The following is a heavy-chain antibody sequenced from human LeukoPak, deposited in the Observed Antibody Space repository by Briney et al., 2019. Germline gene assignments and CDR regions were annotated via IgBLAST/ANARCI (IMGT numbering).Heavy chain of an antibody. D-gene: IGHD3-10*01. CDR2: INHSGST. CDR1: GGSISSYY. V-gene: IGHV4-34*01. Sequence: SETLSLTCTVSGGSISSYYWSWIRQPPGKGLEWIGEINHSGSTNYNPSLKSRVTISVDTSKNQFSLKLSSVTAADTAVYYCARGLIWFGESDYWGQGTLVTVSS. J-gene: IGHJ4*02. CDR3: ARGLIWFGESDY.